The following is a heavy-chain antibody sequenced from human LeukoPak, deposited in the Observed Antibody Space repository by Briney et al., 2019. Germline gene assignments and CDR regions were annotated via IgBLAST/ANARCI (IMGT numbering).Heavy chain of an antibody. Sequence: ASVKVSCKASGYTFTSYDINWVRQATGQGLEWMGWMNPNSGNTGYAQKFQGRVTMTRNTSISTAYMELSSLRSEDTAVYYCARGSPIVATYYYYYGMDVWGQGTTVTVSS. V-gene: IGHV1-8*01. CDR2: MNPNSGNT. CDR1: GYTFTSYD. J-gene: IGHJ6*02. CDR3: ARGSPIVATYYYYYGMDV. D-gene: IGHD5-12*01.